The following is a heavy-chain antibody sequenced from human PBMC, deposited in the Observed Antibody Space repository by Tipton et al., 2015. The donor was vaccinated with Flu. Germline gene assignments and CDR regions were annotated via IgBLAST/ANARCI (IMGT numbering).Heavy chain of an antibody. CDR3: ARGCRGRMVRPQYYYYMDV. J-gene: IGHJ6*03. CDR1: GYTFTSYD. D-gene: IGHD4/OR15-4a*01. Sequence: QLVQSGAEVKKPGASVKVSCKASGYTFTSYDINWVRQATGQGLEWMGWMNPNSGNTGYAQKFQGRVTMTRNTSISTAYMELSSLRSEDTAVYYCARGCRGRMVRPQYYYYMDVWGKGTTVTVSS. V-gene: IGHV1-8*01. CDR2: MNPNSGNT.